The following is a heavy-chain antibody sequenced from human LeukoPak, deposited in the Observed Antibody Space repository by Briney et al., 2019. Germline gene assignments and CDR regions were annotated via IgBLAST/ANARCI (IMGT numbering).Heavy chain of an antibody. Sequence: GGSLRLSCAASGFTFSSYAMNWVRQAPGMGLEWVAGSGASGDSTYYADSVKGRFTISRDNSKNTLYLQMNSLRAEDTAVYYCAGGDSVNRYYESSAYFNWFDPWGQGTLVTLSS. V-gene: IGHV3-23*01. CDR1: GFTFSSYA. J-gene: IGHJ5*02. D-gene: IGHD3-22*01. CDR3: AGGDSVNRYYESSAYFNWFDP. CDR2: SGASGDST.